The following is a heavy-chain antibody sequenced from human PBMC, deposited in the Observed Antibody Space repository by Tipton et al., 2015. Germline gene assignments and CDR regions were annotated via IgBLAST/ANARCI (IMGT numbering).Heavy chain of an antibody. CDR3: ARHLYYYYYGMDV. V-gene: IGHV4-39*01. J-gene: IGHJ6*02. CDR1: DVPITSGGSY. Sequence: LRLSCSVSDVPITSGGSYWSWIRHRPGKGLEWIGTIYYSGSTYYNPSLKSRVTISVDTSKNQFSLKLSSVTAADTAVYYCARHLYYYYYGMDVWGQGTTVTVSS. CDR2: IYYSGST.